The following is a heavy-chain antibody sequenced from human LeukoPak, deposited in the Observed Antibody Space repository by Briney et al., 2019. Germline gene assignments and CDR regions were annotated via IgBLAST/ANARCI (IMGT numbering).Heavy chain of an antibody. CDR2: THTNGNT. CDR3: VRGNYTDGGRNWFDP. J-gene: IGHJ5*02. CDR1: GDSIHSHF. V-gene: IGHV4-4*07. D-gene: IGHD1-7*01. Sequence: SETLSLTCTVSGDSIHSHFYGWIRQPAGKGLEWIGRTHTNGNTLYNPSLKSRVTMSVDTSKSQFSLRLTSVTAADTAFYYCVRGNYTDGGRNWFDPWGQGILVTISS.